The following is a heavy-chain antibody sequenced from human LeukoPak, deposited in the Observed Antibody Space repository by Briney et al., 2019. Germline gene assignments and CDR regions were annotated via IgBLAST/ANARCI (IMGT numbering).Heavy chain of an antibody. V-gene: IGHV3-15*01. CDR3: TTDETVTTSGS. CDR2: IKSKTDGGTT. Sequence: TGGSLSLSCAASGFTFSDNYMSWVRQAPGKGLEWVGRIKSKTDGGTTDYAAPVKGRFTISRDDSKNTLYLQMKSLKTEDTAVYYCTTDETVTTSGSWGQGTLVTVSS. D-gene: IGHD4-17*01. CDR1: GFTFSDNY. J-gene: IGHJ5*02.